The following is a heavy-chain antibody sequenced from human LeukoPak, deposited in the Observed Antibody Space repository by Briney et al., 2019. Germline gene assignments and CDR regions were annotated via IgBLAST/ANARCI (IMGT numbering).Heavy chain of an antibody. V-gene: IGHV4-59*01. Sequence: SETLSLTCTVSGASISTYYWTWIRQPPGKGLEWIGYIYYSGNTNYNPSLNSRVTISEDTSKNQFSLKLSSVTAADTAVYYCARDRGSGWSFDYWGQGTLVTVSS. CDR2: IYYSGNT. J-gene: IGHJ4*02. CDR1: GASISTYY. D-gene: IGHD6-19*01. CDR3: ARDRGSGWSFDY.